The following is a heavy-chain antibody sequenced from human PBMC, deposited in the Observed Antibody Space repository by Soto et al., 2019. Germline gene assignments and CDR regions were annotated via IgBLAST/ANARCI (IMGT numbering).Heavy chain of an antibody. CDR2: IYYSGST. V-gene: IGHV4-39*01. D-gene: IGHD6-19*01. Sequence: QLQLQESGPGLVKPSETLSLTCTVSGGSISSSSYYWGWIRQPPGKGLEWIGSIYYSGSTHYNPSLNTRATLSTDKTNNQFALKLSAVTAADTAVSYCARPARQGTVAGDPWGQGTLVTVSS. CDR1: GGSISSSSYY. J-gene: IGHJ5*02. CDR3: ARPARQGTVAGDP.